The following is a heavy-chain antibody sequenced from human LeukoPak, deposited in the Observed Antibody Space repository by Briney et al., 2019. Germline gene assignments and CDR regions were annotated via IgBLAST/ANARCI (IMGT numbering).Heavy chain of an antibody. CDR2: IIPIFGTA. V-gene: IGHV1-69*13. D-gene: IGHD5-24*01. CDR3: ARDQIEVTTIMDYYYGMDV. CDR1: GGTFSSYA. J-gene: IGHJ6*02. Sequence: SVKVSCKASGGTFSSYAISWVRQAPGQGLEWMGGIIPIFGTANYAQKFQGRVTITADESTSTAYMELSSLRSEDTAVYYCARDQIEVTTIMDYYYGMDVWGQGTTVTVSS.